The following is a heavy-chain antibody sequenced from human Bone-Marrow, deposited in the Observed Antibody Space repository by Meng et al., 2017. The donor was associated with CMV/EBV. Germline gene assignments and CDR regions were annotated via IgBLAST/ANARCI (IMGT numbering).Heavy chain of an antibody. CDR1: GGSISSSSYY. CDR2: IYYSGST. V-gene: IGHV4-61*01. Sequence: SETLSLTCTVSGGSISSSSYYWGWIRQPPGKGLEWIGNIYYSGSTNYNPSLKSRVTISVDTSKNQFSLKLSSVTAADTAVYYCARDGIAYSSSSGFDYWGQGTRVTVSS. J-gene: IGHJ4*02. D-gene: IGHD6-6*01. CDR3: ARDGIAYSSSSGFDY.